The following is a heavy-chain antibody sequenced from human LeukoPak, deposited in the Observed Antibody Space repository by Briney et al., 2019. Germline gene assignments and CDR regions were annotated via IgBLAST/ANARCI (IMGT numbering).Heavy chain of an antibody. CDR3: ARTTTHYYGSGTSLYYYYMDV. D-gene: IGHD3-10*01. V-gene: IGHV3-53*01. CDR1: GFTVSSNS. J-gene: IGHJ6*03. Sequence: PGGSLRLSCTVSGFTVSSNSMSWVRQAPGKGLEWVSFIYSDNTHYSDSVKGRFTISRDNSKNTLYLQMNSLRADDTAVYYCARTTTHYYGSGTSLYYYYMDVWGKGTTVTISS. CDR2: IYSDNT.